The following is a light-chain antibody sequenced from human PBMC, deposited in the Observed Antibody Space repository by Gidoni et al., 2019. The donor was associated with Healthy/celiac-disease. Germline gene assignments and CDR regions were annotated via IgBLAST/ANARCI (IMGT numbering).Light chain of an antibody. CDR2: DAS. CDR3: QQYNSYRYT. J-gene: IGKJ2*01. Sequence: DIQMTQSPSTLSASVGDRVTITCRASQSISSWLAWYQQKPGKAPKLLIYDASSLASGVPSRFSGRGSGTEFTLTISSLQPDDFATYYCQQYNSYRYTFGQGTKLEIK. V-gene: IGKV1-5*01. CDR1: QSISSW.